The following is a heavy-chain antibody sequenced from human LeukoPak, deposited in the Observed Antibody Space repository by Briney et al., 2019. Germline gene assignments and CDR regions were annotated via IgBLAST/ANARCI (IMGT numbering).Heavy chain of an antibody. V-gene: IGHV3-21*01. D-gene: IGHD1-26*01. CDR1: GFTVSSNY. CDR2: ITSSSTYT. Sequence: PGGSLRLSCAASGFTVSSNYMSWVRQAPGQGLEWVSSITSSSTYTFYADSVKGRFTISRDNARNSLYLQMNSLRAEDTAVYYCARDPCSGTYGDTYYYYMDVWGKGTTVTISS. CDR3: ARDPCSGTYGDTYYYYMDV. J-gene: IGHJ6*03.